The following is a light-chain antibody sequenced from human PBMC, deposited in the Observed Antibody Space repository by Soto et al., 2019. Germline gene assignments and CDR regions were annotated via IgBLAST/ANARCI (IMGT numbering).Light chain of an antibody. J-gene: IGKJ1*01. CDR1: QSLLHSNGYNY. V-gene: IGKV2-28*01. CDR2: LGS. Sequence: IGVTESPLTLPVTPGETASVSCRSSQSLLHSNGYNYLDWYLQKPGQSPQLLIYLGSNRASGVPDRFSGSGSGTDFTLKISRVEAEDVGVYYCVQALQSPPWTFGQGTKVDIK. CDR3: VQALQSPPWT.